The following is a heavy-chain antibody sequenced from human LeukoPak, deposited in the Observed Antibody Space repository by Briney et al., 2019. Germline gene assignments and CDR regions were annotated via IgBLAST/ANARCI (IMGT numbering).Heavy chain of an antibody. CDR3: ASGYYYGSGSYVY. Sequence: SVKVSCKASGGTFSSYAISWVRQAPGQGLEWMGRIIPIFGTANYAQKFRGRVTITTDESTSTAYMELSSLRSEDTAVYYCASGYYYGSGSYVYWGQGTLVTVSS. CDR1: GGTFSSYA. V-gene: IGHV1-69*05. J-gene: IGHJ4*02. CDR2: IIPIFGTA. D-gene: IGHD3-10*01.